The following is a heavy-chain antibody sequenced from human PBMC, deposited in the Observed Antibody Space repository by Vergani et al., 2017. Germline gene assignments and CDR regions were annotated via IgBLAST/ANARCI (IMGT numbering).Heavy chain of an antibody. CDR2: ISYDGSNK. Sequence: QVQLVESGGGVVQPGRSLRLSCAASGFTFSSYAMHWVRQAPGKGLGWVAVISYDGSNKYYADSVKGRFTISRDNSKNTLYLQMNSLRPEDTAVYYCARAGQYYDFWHDWGQGTLVTVSS. CDR3: ARAGQYYDFWHD. J-gene: IGHJ4*02. V-gene: IGHV3-30-3*01. D-gene: IGHD3-3*01. CDR1: GFTFSSYA.